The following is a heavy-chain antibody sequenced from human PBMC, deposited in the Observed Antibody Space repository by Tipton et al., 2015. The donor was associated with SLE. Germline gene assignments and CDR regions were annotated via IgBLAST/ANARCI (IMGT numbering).Heavy chain of an antibody. Sequence: LRLSCTVSVASISSYYWNWIRQPAGKGLEWIGRLYTSGSTNYNPSLKSRVTISVDTSKNQFSLKPSSVTAADTAVYYCARGGERYYFDYWGQGTLVTVSS. J-gene: IGHJ4*02. CDR3: ARGGERYYFDY. D-gene: IGHD2-21*01. CDR1: VASISSYY. CDR2: LYTSGST. V-gene: IGHV4-4*07.